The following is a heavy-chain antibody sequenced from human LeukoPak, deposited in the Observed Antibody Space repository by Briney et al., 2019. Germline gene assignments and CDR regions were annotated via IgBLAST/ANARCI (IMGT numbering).Heavy chain of an antibody. D-gene: IGHD4-17*01. Sequence: SETLSLTCTVSGGSISSYYWSWIRQPPGKGLEWSGYIYYSGSTNYNPSLKSRVTISVDTSKNQFSLKLSSVTAADTAVYYCARERGDYGDYGYYGMDVWGQGTTVTVSS. CDR2: IYYSGST. J-gene: IGHJ6*02. CDR3: ARERGDYGDYGYYGMDV. CDR1: GGSISSYY. V-gene: IGHV4-59*01.